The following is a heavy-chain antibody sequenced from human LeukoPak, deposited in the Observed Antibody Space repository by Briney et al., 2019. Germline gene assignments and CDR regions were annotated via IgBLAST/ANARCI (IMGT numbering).Heavy chain of an antibody. CDR2: INPNSGGT. Sequence: GASVKVSYKASGYPFTGYYMHWVREAPGQGLEWMGWINPNSGGTNYAQKFQGRVTMTRDTSISTAYMELSRLRSDDTAVYYCARCKYSYYDFWSGDPPPLDYWGQGTLVTVSS. CDR3: ARCKYSYYDFWSGDPPPLDY. CDR1: GYPFTGYY. V-gene: IGHV1-2*02. J-gene: IGHJ4*02. D-gene: IGHD3-3*01.